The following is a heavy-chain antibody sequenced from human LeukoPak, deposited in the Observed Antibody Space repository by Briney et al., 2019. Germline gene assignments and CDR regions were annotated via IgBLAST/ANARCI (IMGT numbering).Heavy chain of an antibody. CDR2: ISSSSSYI. CDR3: ARVDGYCSGGSCYIEDY. J-gene: IGHJ4*02. D-gene: IGHD2-15*01. Sequence: GGSLRLSCAASGFTSSSYSMNWVRQAPGKGLEWVSSISSSSSYIYYADSVKGRFTISRDNAKNSPYLQMNSLRAEDTAVYYCARVDGYCSGGSCYIEDYWGQGTLVTVSS. V-gene: IGHV3-21*01. CDR1: GFTSSSYS.